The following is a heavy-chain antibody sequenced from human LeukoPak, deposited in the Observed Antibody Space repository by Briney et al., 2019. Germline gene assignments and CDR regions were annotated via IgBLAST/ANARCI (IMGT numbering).Heavy chain of an antibody. J-gene: IGHJ6*02. CDR2: IKTDGSTT. CDR3: TRDLMDYDVSTGLHHYYMDV. D-gene: IGHD3-9*01. V-gene: IGHV3-74*01. Sequence: PGGSLRLSCAGSGFIFSGYWMHWVRQAPGKGLVWVSRIKTDGSTTYYADSVKGRFTVSRDNAKNTLYLQMNTLRVEDTAVYYCTRDLMDYDVSTGLHHYYMDVWGQGTTVTVSS. CDR1: GFIFSGYW.